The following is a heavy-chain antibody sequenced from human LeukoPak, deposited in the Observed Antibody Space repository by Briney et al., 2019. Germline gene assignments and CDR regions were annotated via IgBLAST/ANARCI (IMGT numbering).Heavy chain of an antibody. J-gene: IGHJ6*03. Sequence: SETLSLTCAVSGGSFSSYYWSWIRQPAGKGLEWIGRIYTSGSTNYNPSLTSRVTMSVDTSKNQFSLKLSSVTAADTAVYYCASLASIAAAGYYYYYYMDVWGKGTTVTVSS. V-gene: IGHV4-59*10. CDR3: ASLASIAAAGYYYYYYMDV. CDR1: GGSFSSYY. D-gene: IGHD6-13*01. CDR2: IYTSGST.